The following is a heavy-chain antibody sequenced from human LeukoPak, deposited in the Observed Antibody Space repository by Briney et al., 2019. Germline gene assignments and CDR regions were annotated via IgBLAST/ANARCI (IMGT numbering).Heavy chain of an antibody. D-gene: IGHD4-17*01. Sequence: ASVKVSCKASGYTFTSYNIHWVRQAPGQGLEWMGMINPGGSSTTYAQKFQDRVTMTRDTSTSTVYMELSSLRSEDTAVYYCARGGNGDYVAEGDYWGQGTLVTVSS. J-gene: IGHJ4*02. CDR2: INPGGSST. CDR1: GYTFTSYN. CDR3: ARGGNGDYVAEGDY. V-gene: IGHV1-46*01.